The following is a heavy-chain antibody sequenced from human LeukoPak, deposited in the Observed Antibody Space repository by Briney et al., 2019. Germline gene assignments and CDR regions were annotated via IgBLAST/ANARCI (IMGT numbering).Heavy chain of an antibody. D-gene: IGHD6-6*01. Sequence: GGSLRLSCAASGFTFSSYGMHWVRQAPGKGLEWVAVISYDGSNKYYPDSVKGRFTISRDNSKNTLYLQMNSLRAEDTAVYYCAKDQLAGDAFDIWGQGTMVTVSS. CDR2: ISYDGSNK. CDR3: AKDQLAGDAFDI. V-gene: IGHV3-30*18. CDR1: GFTFSSYG. J-gene: IGHJ3*02.